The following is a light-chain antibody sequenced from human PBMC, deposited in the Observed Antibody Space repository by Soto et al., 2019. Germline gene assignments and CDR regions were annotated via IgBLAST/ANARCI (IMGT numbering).Light chain of an antibody. V-gene: IGKV1-39*01. J-gene: IGKJ4*01. CDR2: VAS. CDR3: QQSYSTPGT. Sequence: DIPMTQSPSSLSASVGDRVTITCRASQSISTYLSWYQQKPGKAPNLLIYVASSLQSGVPSRFSGSGSGTDFTLTISSLQPEDFAIYYCQQSYSTPGTFGGGTKVEIK. CDR1: QSISTY.